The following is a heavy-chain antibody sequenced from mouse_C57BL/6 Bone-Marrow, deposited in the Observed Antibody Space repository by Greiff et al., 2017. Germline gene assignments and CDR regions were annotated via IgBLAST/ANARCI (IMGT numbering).Heavy chain of an antibody. V-gene: IGHV1-54*01. D-gene: IGHD2-3*01. J-gene: IGHJ4*01. CDR2: INPGSGGT. Sequence: VQLQESGAELVRPGTSVKVSCKASGYAFTNYLIEWVKQRPGQGLEWIGVINPGSGGTNYNEKFKGKATLTADKSSSTAYMQLSSLTSEDSAVYFCARWLLPLYAMDYWGQGTSVTVSS. CDR3: ARWLLPLYAMDY. CDR1: GYAFTNYL.